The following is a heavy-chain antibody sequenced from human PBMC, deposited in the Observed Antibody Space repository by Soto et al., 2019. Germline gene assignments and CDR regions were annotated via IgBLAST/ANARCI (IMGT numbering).Heavy chain of an antibody. CDR1: GGSIGSYY. V-gene: IGHV4-59*05. CDR2: IYYSGST. J-gene: IGHJ6*02. Sequence: SETLSLTCTLSGGSIGSYYWSWIRQPPGKGLEWIGSIYYSGSTYYNPSLKSRVAISVDTSKNQFSLKLSSVTAADTAVYYCARLSPPRAANYYYYYGMDVWGQGTTVTVSS. D-gene: IGHD6-13*01. CDR3: ARLSPPRAANYYYYYGMDV.